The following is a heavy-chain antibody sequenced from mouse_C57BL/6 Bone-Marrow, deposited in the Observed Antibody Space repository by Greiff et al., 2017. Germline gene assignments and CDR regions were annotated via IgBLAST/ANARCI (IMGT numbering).Heavy chain of an antibody. V-gene: IGHV1-81*01. Sequence: QVHVKQSGAELARPGASVKLSCKASGYTFTSYGISWVKQRTGQGLEWIGEIYPRSGNTYYNEKFKGKATLTADKSSSTAYMELRSLTSEDSAVYFCARGGWLLFFGYWGQGTTLTVSS. J-gene: IGHJ2*01. CDR3: ARGGWLLFFGY. CDR1: GYTFTSYG. D-gene: IGHD2-3*01. CDR2: IYPRSGNT.